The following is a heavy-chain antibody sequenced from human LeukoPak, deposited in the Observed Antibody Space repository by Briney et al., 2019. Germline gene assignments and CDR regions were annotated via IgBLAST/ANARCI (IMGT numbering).Heavy chain of an antibody. J-gene: IGHJ6*02. V-gene: IGHV4-61*01. CDR3: ATYSYPYGLQI. D-gene: IGHD2-21*01. Sequence: SETLSLTCTISGGSIITSIMWNWIRQSPGKGLELIGHITYSGNTDYSPSLRSRVSISLDTSKRQFSLRLTSVTAADTAVYYCATYSYPYGLQIGGQGTTVTVSS. CDR1: GGSIITSIM. CDR2: ITYSGNT.